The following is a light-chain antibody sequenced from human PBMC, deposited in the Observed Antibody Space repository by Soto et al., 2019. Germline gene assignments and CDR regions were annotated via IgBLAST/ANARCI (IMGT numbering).Light chain of an antibody. Sequence: EIVMTQYPATLSVSPGERATLSCRASQSVSSNLAWYQQKPGQAPRLLIYGASTRATGIPARFSGSGSGTEFTLTISSLKSEDFAVYYCQQYNNWPPWTFGHGTKVDI. CDR2: GAS. CDR3: QQYNNWPPWT. V-gene: IGKV3-15*01. J-gene: IGKJ1*01. CDR1: QSVSSN.